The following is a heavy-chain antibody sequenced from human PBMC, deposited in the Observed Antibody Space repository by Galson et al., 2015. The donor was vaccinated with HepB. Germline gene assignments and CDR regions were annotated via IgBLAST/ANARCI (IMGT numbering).Heavy chain of an antibody. D-gene: IGHD3-10*01. CDR2: INTNTGNP. CDR3: SFGSGSPVGYYFDY. V-gene: IGHV7-4-1*02. CDR1: GYTFTSYA. J-gene: IGHJ4*02. Sequence: SVKVSCKASGYTFTSYAMNWVRQAPGQGLEWMGWINTNTGNPTYAQGFTGRFVFSLDTSVSTAYLQISSLKAEDTAVYYCSFGSGSPVGYYFDYWGQGTLVTVSS.